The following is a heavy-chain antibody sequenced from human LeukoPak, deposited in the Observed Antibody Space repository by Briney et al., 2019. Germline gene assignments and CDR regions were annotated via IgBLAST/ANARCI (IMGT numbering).Heavy chain of an antibody. CDR1: GFTFSSYW. V-gene: IGHV3-74*01. D-gene: IGHD6-13*01. CDR2: INSDGSST. Sequence: GGSLRLSCAASGFTFSSYWMHWVRQAPGKGLVWVSSINSDGSSTSYADSVKGRFTISRDNSKNTLYLQMNSLRAEDTAVYYCARDLDRIAAAGGLDYWGQGTLVTVSS. J-gene: IGHJ4*02. CDR3: ARDLDRIAAAGGLDY.